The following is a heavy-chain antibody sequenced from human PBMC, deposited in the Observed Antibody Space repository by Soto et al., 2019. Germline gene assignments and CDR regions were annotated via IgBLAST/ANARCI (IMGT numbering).Heavy chain of an antibody. Sequence: GESLKISCQGSGYSFPDYWIGWVRQVPGKGLEWMGIIYPVDSDAKYSPSFQGQVTRSADKSINTAYLQWSSLKASDTGMYFCARDGLSSSISFDYWGQGTQVTVSS. D-gene: IGHD2-2*01. CDR2: IYPVDSDA. CDR3: ARDGLSSSISFDY. V-gene: IGHV5-51*01. J-gene: IGHJ4*02. CDR1: GYSFPDYW.